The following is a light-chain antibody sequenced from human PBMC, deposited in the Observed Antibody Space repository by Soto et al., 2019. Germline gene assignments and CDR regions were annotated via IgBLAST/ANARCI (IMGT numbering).Light chain of an antibody. Sequence: EIVLTQSPGTLSLSPGERANLSCRASQSVSGTYLAWYQQKPGQAPRLLIYGASSRATGITDRFSGSGSGTDFTLTISRVEPEDFAVYYCQQYGNSPYTFGQGTKLEIK. J-gene: IGKJ2*01. CDR2: GAS. V-gene: IGKV3-20*01. CDR3: QQYGNSPYT. CDR1: QSVSGTY.